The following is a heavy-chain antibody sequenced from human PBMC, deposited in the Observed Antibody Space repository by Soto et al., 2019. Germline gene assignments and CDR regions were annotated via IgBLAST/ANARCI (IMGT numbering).Heavy chain of an antibody. CDR2: ISYDGGNE. V-gene: IGHV3-30-3*01. J-gene: IGHJ3*02. Sequence: QVQLVESGGGVVQPGRSLRLSCAASRFSFSTYAIHWVRQAPGKGLEWVAGISYDGGNEYYADSVKGRFTISRDNSKSTLYLKMNRLGPDDTAVYYCARDRSGSHEIDDSLDIWGRGTMVTVYS. D-gene: IGHD1-26*01. CDR3: ARDRSGSHEIDDSLDI. CDR1: RFSFSTYA.